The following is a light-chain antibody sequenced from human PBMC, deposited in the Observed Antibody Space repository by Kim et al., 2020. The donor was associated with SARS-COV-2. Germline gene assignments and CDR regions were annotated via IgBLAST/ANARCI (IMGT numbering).Light chain of an antibody. CDR3: CSYAGSSTFRVV. CDR1: SSDVGSYNL. V-gene: IGLV2-23*02. J-gene: IGLJ2*01. CDR2: EVS. Sequence: QSALTQPASVSGSPGQSITISCTGTSSDVGSYNLVSWYQQHPGKAPKLMIYEVSKRPSGVSNHFSGSKSGNTASLTISGLQAEDEADYYCCSYAGSSTFRVVFGGGTQLTVL.